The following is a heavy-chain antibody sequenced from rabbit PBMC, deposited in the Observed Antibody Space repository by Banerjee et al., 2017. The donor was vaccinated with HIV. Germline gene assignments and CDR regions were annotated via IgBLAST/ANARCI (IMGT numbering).Heavy chain of an antibody. Sequence: QQQLEESGGDLVKPEGSLTLTCTASAFSFSNKYVMCWVRQAPGKGLEWIACINTSSGNTVYASWAKGRFTISDHNAQNTLYLQLNSLTAADTATYFCVSYDDYGDRNLWGPGTLVTVS. CDR1: AFSFSNKYV. CDR3: VSYDDYGDRNL. D-gene: IGHD2-1*01. J-gene: IGHJ4*01. CDR2: INTSSGNT. V-gene: IGHV1S45*01.